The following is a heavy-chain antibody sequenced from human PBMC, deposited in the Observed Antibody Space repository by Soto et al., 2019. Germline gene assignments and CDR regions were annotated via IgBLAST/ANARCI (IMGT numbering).Heavy chain of an antibody. J-gene: IGHJ3*02. CDR1: GFTFSSYW. V-gene: IGHV3-7*01. CDR3: ARGDIRARYWHGGFDI. D-gene: IGHD2-8*02. Sequence: PGGSLRLSCAASGFTFSSYWMSWVRQAPGKGLEWVANIKQDGSEKYYVDSVKGRITISRDNAKNSLYLQMNSLRAEDTAVYYCARGDIRARYWHGGFDIPGQGTMVTVS. CDR2: IKQDGSEK.